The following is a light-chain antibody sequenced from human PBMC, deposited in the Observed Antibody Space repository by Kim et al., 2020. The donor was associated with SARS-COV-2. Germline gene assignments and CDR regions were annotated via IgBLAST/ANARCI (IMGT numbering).Light chain of an antibody. V-gene: IGKV1-33*01. Sequence: SASVGDRVAITCQASEDVSDYFNWYHQKPGEAPKVLIRDAANLESGVPSRFSRGGYGTEFSLTISSVQPEDMGTYYCQQYDAPPFTFGQGTRL. CDR2: DAA. J-gene: IGKJ5*01. CDR1: EDVSDY. CDR3: QQYDAPPFT.